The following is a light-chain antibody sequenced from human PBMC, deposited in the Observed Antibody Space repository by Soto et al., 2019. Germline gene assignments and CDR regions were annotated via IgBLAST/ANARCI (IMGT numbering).Light chain of an antibody. CDR3: QQYSTLPTT. V-gene: IGKV3-20*01. J-gene: IGKJ3*01. CDR1: QSVSSSY. CDR2: GAS. Sequence: EIVLTQSPGTLSLSPGERATLSCRASQSVSSSYLAWYQQKPGQAPRLLIYGASNRASGIPDRFRGSGSGTDFTLTISKLEPEDFTIYYCQQYSTLPTTFGPGTKLDI.